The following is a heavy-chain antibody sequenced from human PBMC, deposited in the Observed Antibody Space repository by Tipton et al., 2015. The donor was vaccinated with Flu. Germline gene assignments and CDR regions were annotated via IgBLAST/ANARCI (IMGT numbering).Heavy chain of an antibody. J-gene: IGHJ4*02. CDR2: IYTSGST. D-gene: IGHD1-1*01. V-gene: IGHV4-4*07. Sequence: TLSLTCTVSGGSISSYYLSWIRQPAGKGLDWIGRIYTSGSTNYNPSLKSRVTMSVDTSKNQFSLKLSSVTAADTAVYFCARNWNDFDYWGQGTLVTVS. CDR3: ARNWNDFDY. CDR1: GGSISSYY.